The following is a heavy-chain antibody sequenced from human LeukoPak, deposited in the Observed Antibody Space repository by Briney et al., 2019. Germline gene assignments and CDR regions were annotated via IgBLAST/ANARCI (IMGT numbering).Heavy chain of an antibody. CDR1: GFTFNNYA. CDR3: AIDPNWGTHS. J-gene: IGHJ4*02. Sequence: GGSLRLSCAGSGFTFNNYAMSWVRHPPGKRLEWVSIIGSSGGGIHYADSVKGRFTISRDNSKNALYLQMNSLRVEDTAVYYCAIDPNWGTHSWGRGVLVTVSS. D-gene: IGHD7-27*01. CDR2: IGSSGGGI. V-gene: IGHV3-23*01.